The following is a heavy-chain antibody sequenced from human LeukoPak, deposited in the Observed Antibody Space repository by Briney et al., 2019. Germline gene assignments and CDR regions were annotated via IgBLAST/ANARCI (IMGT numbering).Heavy chain of an antibody. J-gene: IGHJ2*01. CDR3: ARDSVRQREYWYFDL. CDR2: IWCNGSNK. CDR1: GFTFSSYG. D-gene: IGHD6-25*01. Sequence: GRSLRLSCAASGFTFSSYGMYWVRQAPGKGLEWVAVIWCNGSNKYYADSVKGRFTISRDNSKNTLYLQMNSLRAEDTAVYYCARDSVRQREYWYFDLWGRGTLVTVSS. V-gene: IGHV3-33*01.